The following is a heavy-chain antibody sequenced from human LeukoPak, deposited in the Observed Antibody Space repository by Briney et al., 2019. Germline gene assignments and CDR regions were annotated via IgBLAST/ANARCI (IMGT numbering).Heavy chain of an antibody. J-gene: IGHJ4*02. CDR2: IWYDGSNK. CDR1: GFTFSSYG. D-gene: IGHD6-19*01. Sequence: QPGRSLRLSCAASGFTFSSYGMHWVRQAPGKGLEWVAVIWYDGSNKYYADSVKGRFTISRDNSKNTLYLQMNSLRAEDTAVYYCAREAPNSSGWYDYWGRGTLVTVSS. V-gene: IGHV3-33*01. CDR3: AREAPNSSGWYDY.